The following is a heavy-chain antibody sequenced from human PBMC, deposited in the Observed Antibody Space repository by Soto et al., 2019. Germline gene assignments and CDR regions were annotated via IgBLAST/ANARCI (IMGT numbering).Heavy chain of an antibody. V-gene: IGHV3-48*02. CDR3: ARAGYRRVDY. D-gene: IGHD5-12*01. J-gene: IGHJ4*02. CDR1: GFTFSSYS. CDR2: ISSSGSTI. Sequence: EVQLVESGGGLVQPGGSLRLSCAASGFTFSSYSMNWVRQAPGKGLEWVSYISSSGSTIYYADSVRGRFTISRDNAKNSLSLQMNSLRDEDAAVYYCARAGYRRVDYWGQGTLVTVSS.